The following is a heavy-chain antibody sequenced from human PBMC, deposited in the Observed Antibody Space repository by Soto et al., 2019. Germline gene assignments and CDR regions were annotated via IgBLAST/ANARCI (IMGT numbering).Heavy chain of an antibody. Sequence: QVQLQESGPGLVKPSGTLSLTCAVSGGSISSSNWWSWVRQPPGKGLEWIGEIYHSGSTNYNPSLKSPGTISVDKSKNQFSLKLGSVPAADTAVYYCARCIAVAGTGMDVWGQGTTVTVSS. CDR1: GGSISSSNW. V-gene: IGHV4-4*02. CDR3: ARCIAVAGTGMDV. CDR2: IYHSGST. J-gene: IGHJ6*02. D-gene: IGHD6-19*01.